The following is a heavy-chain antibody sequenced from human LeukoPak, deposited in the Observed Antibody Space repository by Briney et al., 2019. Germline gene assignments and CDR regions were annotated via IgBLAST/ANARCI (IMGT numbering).Heavy chain of an antibody. CDR1: VYTFTGYY. D-gene: IGHD6-13*01. J-gene: IGHJ1*01. Sequence: ASVKVSCKASVYTFTGYYVHCVRQTPGQGREWMGWINPNSGGTYYAQNLQGRVTMTRDTSISTAYMELSRLRSDDTALYYCARSYSSRWKEYFQHWGQGTLVTVSS. V-gene: IGHV1-2*02. CDR2: INPNSGGT. CDR3: ARSYSSRWKEYFQH.